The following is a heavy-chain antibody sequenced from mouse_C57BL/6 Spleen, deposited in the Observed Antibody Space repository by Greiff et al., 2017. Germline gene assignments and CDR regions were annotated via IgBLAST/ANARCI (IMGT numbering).Heavy chain of an antibody. CDR3: ARSPIDSNYGYFDY. CDR2: IHPNSGST. J-gene: IGHJ2*01. CDR1: GYTFTSYW. Sequence: QVQLQQSGAELVKPGASVKLSCKASGYTFTSYWMHWVKQRPGQGLEWIGMIHPNSGSTNYNEKFKSKATLTVDKSSSTAYMQLSSLTSKDSAVYYCARSPIDSNYGYFDYWGQGTTLTVSS. D-gene: IGHD2-5*01. V-gene: IGHV1-64*01.